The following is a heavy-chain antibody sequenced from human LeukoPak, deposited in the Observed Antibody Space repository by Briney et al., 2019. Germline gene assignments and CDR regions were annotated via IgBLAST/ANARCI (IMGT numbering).Heavy chain of an antibody. V-gene: IGHV4-39*07. J-gene: IGHJ6*02. CDR1: GGSISSSSYY. D-gene: IGHD2-2*01. CDR2: IYYSGST. Sequence: SETLSLTCTVSGGSISSSSYYWGWIRQPPGKGLEWIGSIYYSGSTYYNPSPKSRVTISVDTSKNQFSLKLSSVTAADTAVYYCARGRAAAVVVPAAPGMDVWGQGTTVTVSS. CDR3: ARGRAAAVVVPAAPGMDV.